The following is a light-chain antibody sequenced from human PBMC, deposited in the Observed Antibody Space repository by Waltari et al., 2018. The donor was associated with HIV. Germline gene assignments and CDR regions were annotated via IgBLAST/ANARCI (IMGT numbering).Light chain of an antibody. Sequence: SSDLTQDPAVSVALGETVRITCRGDTLSNDSAACYQQKPGQAPLLVIYDSSSRPSGIPDRFSGSTSGTTASLTITGAQAEDEADYYCNSRGSSGTSYVFGPGTYVTVL. V-gene: IGLV3-19*01. CDR1: TLSNDS. J-gene: IGLJ1*01. CDR2: DSS. CDR3: NSRGSSGTSYV.